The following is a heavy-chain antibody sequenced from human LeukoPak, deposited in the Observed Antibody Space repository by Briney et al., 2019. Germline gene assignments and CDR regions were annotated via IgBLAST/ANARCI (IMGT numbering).Heavy chain of an antibody. J-gene: IGHJ3*02. CDR2: IYYCGST. CDR3: ARVKVAYYYGSGSYYRDAFDI. V-gene: IGHV4-59*07. CDR1: GGSISSYY. D-gene: IGHD3-10*01. Sequence: SDTLSLTCTVSGGSISSYYWSWLRQPPGKGLEWIGYIYYCGSTNYNPSLKSRVTISVDTSKNQFSLKLSSVTAAHTAVYYCARVKVAYYYGSGSYYRDAFDIWGQGTMVTVSS.